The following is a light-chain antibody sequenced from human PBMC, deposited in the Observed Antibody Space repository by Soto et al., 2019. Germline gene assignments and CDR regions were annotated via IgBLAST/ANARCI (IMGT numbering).Light chain of an antibody. V-gene: IGKV1-5*03. Sequence: DIRMTQSPSTLSASVGDRVTITCRASQTISSWLAWYQQRPGKAPKLLIYKASSLESGVPSRFSGSGSGTEFILTISSLQPDDFATYYCQQYYSYPTFGGGTKVEIK. CDR1: QTISSW. J-gene: IGKJ4*01. CDR2: KAS. CDR3: QQYYSYPT.